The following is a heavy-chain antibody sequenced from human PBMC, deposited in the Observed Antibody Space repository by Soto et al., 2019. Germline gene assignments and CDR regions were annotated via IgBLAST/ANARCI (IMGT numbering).Heavy chain of an antibody. J-gene: IGHJ2*01. CDR1: GFTFSSYG. D-gene: IGHD4-17*01. V-gene: IGHV3-30*18. Sequence: QVQLVESGGGVVQPGRSLRLSCAASGFTFSSYGMHWVRQAPGKGLEWVAVISYDGSNKYYADSVKGRFTISRDNSKNTLYLQMNSLRAEDTAVYYCAKDGTDYGDYDSVWRPALHWYFVLWGRGTLVTLSS. CDR3: AKDGTDYGDYDSVWRPALHWYFVL. CDR2: ISYDGSNK.